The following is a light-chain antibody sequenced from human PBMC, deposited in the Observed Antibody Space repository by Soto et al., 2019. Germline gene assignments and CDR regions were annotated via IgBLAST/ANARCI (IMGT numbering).Light chain of an antibody. CDR1: QSISSW. V-gene: IGKV1-5*03. Sequence: DIQMTQSPSTLSASVGDRVTITCRASQSISSWLAWYQQKPGKAPKLLIYKASSLESGVPSRFSGSRSGTEFTLTISSLQLDDFATYYCQQYNSYSLFGQGTKLEI. J-gene: IGKJ2*01. CDR3: QQYNSYSL. CDR2: KAS.